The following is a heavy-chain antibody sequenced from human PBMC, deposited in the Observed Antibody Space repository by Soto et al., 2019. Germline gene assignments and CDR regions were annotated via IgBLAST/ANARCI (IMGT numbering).Heavy chain of an antibody. V-gene: IGHV4-59*01. J-gene: IGHJ5*02. D-gene: IGHD3-16*02. CDR1: GGSISSYY. Sequence: PSETLSLTCTVSGGSISSYYWSWIRQPPGKGLEWIGYIYYSGSTNYNPSLKSRVTISVDTSKNQFSLKLSSVTAADTAVYYCARVSSTLAWFDPWGQGTLVTVSS. CDR3: ARVSSTLAWFDP. CDR2: IYYSGST.